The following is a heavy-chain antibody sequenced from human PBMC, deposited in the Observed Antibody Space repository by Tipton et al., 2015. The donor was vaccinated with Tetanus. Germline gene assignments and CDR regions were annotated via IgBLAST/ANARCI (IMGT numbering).Heavy chain of an antibody. Sequence: TLSLTCTVSGGSISSYYWSWIRQPPGKGLEWIGYIYYSGSTNYNPSLKSRVTISVDTSKNQFSLKLSSVTAADTAVYYCARLTWELLYDYWGQGTLVTVSS. D-gene: IGHD1-26*01. CDR1: GGSISSYY. J-gene: IGHJ4*02. V-gene: IGHV4-59*08. CDR3: ARLTWELLYDY. CDR2: IYYSGST.